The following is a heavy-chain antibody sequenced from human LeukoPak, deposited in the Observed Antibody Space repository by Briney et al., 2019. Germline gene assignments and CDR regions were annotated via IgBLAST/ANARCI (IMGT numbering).Heavy chain of an antibody. CDR3: TSDWGVLADN. J-gene: IGHJ4*02. CDR2: IKNKVAGGTA. V-gene: IGHV3-15*01. CDR1: GFTFANAN. Sequence: GGSLRLSRAPSGFTFANANMRWVCPAPGEGLGWVGRIKNKVAGGTADYSVPVKGRFTISRDDSKNTLYLQMNSLKTEDTAVYYCTSDWGVLADNWGQGTLVTVSS. D-gene: IGHD3-16*01.